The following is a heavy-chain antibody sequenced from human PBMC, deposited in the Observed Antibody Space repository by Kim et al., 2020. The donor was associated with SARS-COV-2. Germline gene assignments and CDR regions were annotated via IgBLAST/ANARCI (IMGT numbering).Heavy chain of an antibody. CDR3: VRHTSGTSDFDF. V-gene: IGHV1-2*06. D-gene: IGHD1-1*01. J-gene: IGHJ4*02. Sequence: ASVKVSCKASGYTFTAYNIHWVRQAPGQGLEWMGRLNPNSGAAAYAQRFQGRVTMTRDTSINTAYMELNRLTSDDTTVYFFVRHTSGTSDFDFWGQGTLV. CDR1: GYTFTAYN. CDR2: LNPNSGAA.